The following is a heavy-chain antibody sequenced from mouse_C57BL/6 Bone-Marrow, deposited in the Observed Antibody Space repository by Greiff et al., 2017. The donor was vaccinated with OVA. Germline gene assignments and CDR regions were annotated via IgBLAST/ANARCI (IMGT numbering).Heavy chain of an antibody. CDR3: AREDELYYFDY. D-gene: IGHD4-1*01. V-gene: IGHV1-69*01. CDR2: IDPSDSYT. J-gene: IGHJ2*01. Sequence: QVQLQQSGAELVMPGASVKLSCKASGYTFTSYWMHWVKQRPGQGLEWIGEIDPSDSYTNYNQKFKGKSTLTVDKSSSTAYMQLSSLTSEDSAVYYCAREDELYYFDYWGRGTTLTVSS. CDR1: GYTFTSYW.